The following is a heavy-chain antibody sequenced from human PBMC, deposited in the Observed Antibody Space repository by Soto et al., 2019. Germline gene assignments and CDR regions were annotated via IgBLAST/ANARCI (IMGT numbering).Heavy chain of an antibody. CDR1: GGSISGTY. J-gene: IGHJ4*02. D-gene: IGHD6-19*01. CDR3: ARSVAVPGAHIDY. V-gene: IGHV4-59*01. Sequence: PSETLSLTCSVSGGSISGTYLSWTRQSPRKGLEWLGYAYYTGSTNYSPSLRSRVSISVDTSKNEFSLRLSSVTAADTAVYFWARSVAVPGAHIDYWGQGTQVTVAS. CDR2: AYYTGST.